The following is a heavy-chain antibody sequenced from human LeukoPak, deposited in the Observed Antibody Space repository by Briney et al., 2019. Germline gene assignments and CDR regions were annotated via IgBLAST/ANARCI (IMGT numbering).Heavy chain of an antibody. Sequence: SGTLSLTCAVSGDSISSHEWWTWVRQPPGKGLEWIGESHRGGSTNYNPSLKSRVTISVDTSKNQFSLKLNSVTATDTAVYYCARHYGPWGQGTLVTVSS. V-gene: IGHV4-4*02. CDR1: GDSISSHEW. J-gene: IGHJ4*02. D-gene: IGHD3-16*01. CDR3: ARHYGP. CDR2: SHRGGST.